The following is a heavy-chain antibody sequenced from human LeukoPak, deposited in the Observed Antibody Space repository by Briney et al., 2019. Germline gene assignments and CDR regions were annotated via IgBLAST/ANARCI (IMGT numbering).Heavy chain of an antibody. J-gene: IGHJ6*03. CDR1: GFTFSSYS. CDR2: ISSSSSYI. V-gene: IGHV3-21*01. CDR3: ARGLGIDYYNYMDV. Sequence: PGGSLRLSCAASGFTFSSYSMNWVRQAPGKGLEWVSSISSSSSYIYYADSVKGRFTISRDNAKNSLYLQMNSLRAEDTAVYYCARGLGIDYYNYMDVWGKGTTVTVSS. D-gene: IGHD6-19*01.